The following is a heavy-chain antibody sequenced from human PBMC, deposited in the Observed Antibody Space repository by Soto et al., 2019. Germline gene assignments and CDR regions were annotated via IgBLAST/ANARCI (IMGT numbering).Heavy chain of an antibody. Sequence: PGGSLRLSCAASGFTFSSYAMSWVRQAPGKGLKWVSAISGSGGSTYYADSVKGRFTISRDNSKNTLYLQMNSLRAEDTAVYNCAKGEAWSPGATVVTPCLDYWGQGTLVTVSS. CDR3: AKGEAWSPGATVVTPCLDY. CDR1: GFTFSSYA. V-gene: IGHV3-23*01. CDR2: ISGSGGST. J-gene: IGHJ4*02. D-gene: IGHD4-17*01.